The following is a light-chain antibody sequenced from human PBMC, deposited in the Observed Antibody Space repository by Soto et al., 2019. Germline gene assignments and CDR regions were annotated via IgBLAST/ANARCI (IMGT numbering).Light chain of an antibody. CDR2: GAS. J-gene: IGKJ1*01. CDR1: HSISSD. Sequence: EIAMAQSPATLSVSAWESATLSCPARHSISSDVAWYQPKPRQAPRLLIYGASTTAAGIPARFSGSGSGTEFTLTISSLESEDFAVYYCQQYGSSGTFGQGTKVDIK. CDR3: QQYGSSGT. V-gene: IGKV3-15*01.